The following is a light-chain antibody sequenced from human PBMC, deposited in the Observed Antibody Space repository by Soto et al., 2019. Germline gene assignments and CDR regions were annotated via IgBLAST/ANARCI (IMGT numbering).Light chain of an antibody. V-gene: IGKV3-15*01. CDR3: QHYNNWPPCT. CDR1: QSVSTN. J-gene: IGKJ1*01. CDR2: GAS. Sequence: EIVMTQSPVTLSVSPGERATLSCRASQSVSTNLAWYQQKFGQAPRLLIYGASTRATGIPARFSGSGSGTEFTLTISSLQSEEFAVYYCQHYNNWPPCTF.